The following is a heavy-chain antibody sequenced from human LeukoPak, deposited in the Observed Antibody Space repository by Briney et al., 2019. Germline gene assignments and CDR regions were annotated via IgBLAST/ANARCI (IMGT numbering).Heavy chain of an antibody. V-gene: IGHV3-74*01. D-gene: IGHD2-2*01. Sequence: GGSRRLSCAASGFTFSSYWMHWVRQAPGKGLVWVSRINTDGRSVTYAELVKGRFTISRDNAKNTLYLQMNSLRAEDTAVYYCLRTTLGPAGAIDYWGQGTLVAVSS. J-gene: IGHJ4*02. CDR1: GFTFSSYW. CDR3: LRTTLGPAGAIDY. CDR2: INTDGRSV.